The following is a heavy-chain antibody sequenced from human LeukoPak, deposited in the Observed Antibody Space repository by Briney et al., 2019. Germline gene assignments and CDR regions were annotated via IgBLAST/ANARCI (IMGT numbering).Heavy chain of an antibody. CDR1: GGSISSSSYY. V-gene: IGHV4-39*07. Sequence: PSETLSLTCTVSGGSISSSSYYWGWIRQPPGKGLEWIGSIYYSGSTYYNPSLKSRVTISVDTSKNQFSLKLSSVTAADTAVYYCARAWTATRSDPWGQGTLVTVSS. D-gene: IGHD2-21*02. CDR3: ARAWTATRSDP. CDR2: IYYSGST. J-gene: IGHJ5*02.